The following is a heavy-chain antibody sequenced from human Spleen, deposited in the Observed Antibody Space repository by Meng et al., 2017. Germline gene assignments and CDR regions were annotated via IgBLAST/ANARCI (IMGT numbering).Heavy chain of an antibody. V-gene: IGHV3-23*04. CDR2: INDRGTDT. D-gene: IGHD4-23*01. J-gene: IGHJ4*02. CDR1: GFNFRIYA. CDR3: ANPFTREYGGPDY. Sequence: VQLVESGGGVVQPGRSLRLSCAASGFNFRIYAMTWVRQAPGKGLEWVSTINDRGTDTYYADYVKGRVTISRDNSKNTLYLQMNSLRAEDTAVYYCANPFTREYGGPDYWGQGTLVTVSS.